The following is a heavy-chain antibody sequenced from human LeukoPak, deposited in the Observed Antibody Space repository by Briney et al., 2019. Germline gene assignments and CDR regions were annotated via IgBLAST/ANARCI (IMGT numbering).Heavy chain of an antibody. D-gene: IGHD2-21*01. Sequence: SETLSLTCTVSGGSISSYYWSWIRQPPGKGLEWIGYIYDSGSTNYNPSLKSRVTISVDTSKNQFSLKLSSVTAADTAVYYCARLPILSTAPFYYYYYGMDVWGQGTTVTVSS. CDR3: ARLPILSTAPFYYYYYGMDV. V-gene: IGHV4-59*08. J-gene: IGHJ6*02. CDR1: GGSISSYY. CDR2: IYDSGST.